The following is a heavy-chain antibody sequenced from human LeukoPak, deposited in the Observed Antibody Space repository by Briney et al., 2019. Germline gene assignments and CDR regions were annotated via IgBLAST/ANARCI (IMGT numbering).Heavy chain of an antibody. V-gene: IGHV1-24*01. Sequence: ASVKVSCKVSGYTLTELSMHWVRQAPGKGLEWMGGLDPEDGETIYAQKFQGRVTMTEDTSTDTAYMELSSLRSEDTAVYYCATGPGHSSSWYGVYWGQGTLVTVSS. CDR1: GYTLTELS. J-gene: IGHJ4*02. CDR3: ATGPGHSSSWYGVY. CDR2: LDPEDGET. D-gene: IGHD6-13*01.